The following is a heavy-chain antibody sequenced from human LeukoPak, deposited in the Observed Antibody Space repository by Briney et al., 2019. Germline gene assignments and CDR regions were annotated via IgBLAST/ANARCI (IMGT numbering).Heavy chain of an antibody. Sequence: GASVKVSCKASGYTFTGYYMHWVRQAPGQGLEWMGWINPNSGGTNYAQKFQGRVTMTRDTSISTAYMELSRLRSDDTAVYYCARASGKSHGWLQLLCVYWGQGTLVTVSS. CDR2: INPNSGGT. J-gene: IGHJ4*02. V-gene: IGHV1-2*02. D-gene: IGHD5-24*01. CDR1: GYTFTGYY. CDR3: ARASGKSHGWLQLLCVY.